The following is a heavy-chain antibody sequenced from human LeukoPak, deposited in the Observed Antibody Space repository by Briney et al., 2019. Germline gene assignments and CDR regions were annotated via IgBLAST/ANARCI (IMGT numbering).Heavy chain of an antibody. CDR1: GFTFSSYW. V-gene: IGHV3-74*01. CDR3: ARVPIAAAGLPWFDP. D-gene: IGHD6-13*01. J-gene: IGHJ5*02. Sequence: PGGSLRLSCAASGFTFSSYWMHWVRQAPGKGLVWVSRINSDGSSTSYADSVKGRFTISRDNAKNTLYLQMNSLRAEDTAVYYCARVPIAAAGLPWFDPWGQGTLVTVSS. CDR2: INSDGSST.